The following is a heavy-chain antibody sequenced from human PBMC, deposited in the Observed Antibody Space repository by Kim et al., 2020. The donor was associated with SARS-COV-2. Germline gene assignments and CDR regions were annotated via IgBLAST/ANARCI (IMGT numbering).Heavy chain of an antibody. J-gene: IGHJ5*02. CDR1: GYTFTSYG. D-gene: IGHD3-9*01. V-gene: IGHV1-18*04. CDR2: ISAYNGNT. Sequence: ASVKVSCKASGYTFTSYGISWVRQAPGQGLEWMGWISAYNGNTNYAQKLQGRVTMTTDTSTSTAYMELRSLRSDDTAVYYCARDHLYDILTGYSSWFDPWGQGTLVTVSS. CDR3: ARDHLYDILTGYSSWFDP.